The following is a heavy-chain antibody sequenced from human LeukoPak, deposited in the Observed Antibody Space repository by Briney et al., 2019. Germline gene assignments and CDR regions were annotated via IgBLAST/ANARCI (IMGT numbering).Heavy chain of an antibody. CDR2: IYYSGST. D-gene: IGHD3-22*01. V-gene: IGHV4-59*12. CDR3: ARDSSGYYYRYNWFDP. J-gene: IGHJ5*02. Sequence: SETLSLTCTVSGGSISSYYWSWIRQPPGKGLEWIGYIYYSGSTNYNPSLKSRVTISVDTSKNQFSLKLSSVTAADTAVYYCARDSSGYYYRYNWFDPWGQGTLVTVSS. CDR1: GGSISSYY.